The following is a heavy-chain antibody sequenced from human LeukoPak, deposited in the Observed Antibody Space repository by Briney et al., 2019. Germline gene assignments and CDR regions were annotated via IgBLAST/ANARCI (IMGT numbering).Heavy chain of an antibody. D-gene: IGHD2-15*01. Sequence: ASVKVSCKASGYTFTSYAMHWVRQAPGQRLEWMGWINAGNGNTKYSQKFQSRVTITRDTSASTAYMELSSLRSEDTAVYYCARDLVGSSHYYYYYGMDVWGQGTTVTVSS. CDR2: INAGNGNT. CDR1: GYTFTSYA. CDR3: ARDLVGSSHYYYYYGMDV. J-gene: IGHJ6*02. V-gene: IGHV1-3*01.